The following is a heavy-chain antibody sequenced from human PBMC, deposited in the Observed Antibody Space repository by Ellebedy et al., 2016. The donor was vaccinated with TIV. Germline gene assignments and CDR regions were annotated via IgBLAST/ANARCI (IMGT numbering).Heavy chain of an antibody. J-gene: IGHJ3*02. Sequence: GGSLRLXXAASGFTFRDYTMHWVRQAPGKGLEWVAVISYDGSDKYYADSVKGRFTISRDNSRNTLYLQMNSLRAEDTAVYYCATTPDYGDYSVDAFDIWGQGTMVTVSS. V-gene: IGHV3-30*04. D-gene: IGHD4-17*01. CDR3: ATTPDYGDYSVDAFDI. CDR2: ISYDGSDK. CDR1: GFTFRDYT.